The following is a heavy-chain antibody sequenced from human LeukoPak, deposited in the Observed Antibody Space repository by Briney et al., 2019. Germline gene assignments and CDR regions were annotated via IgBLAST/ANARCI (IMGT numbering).Heavy chain of an antibody. Sequence: PGGSLRLSCAASGFTFSSYGMHWVRQAPGKGLEWVAVISSDGSNKYYADSVKGRFTISRDNSKSTLYLQMNSLRAEDTAVYYCARVLEGNYYTSTFDYWGQGTLVTVSS. CDR2: ISSDGSNK. CDR1: GFTFSSYG. J-gene: IGHJ4*02. V-gene: IGHV3-30*03. D-gene: IGHD3-10*01. CDR3: ARVLEGNYYTSTFDY.